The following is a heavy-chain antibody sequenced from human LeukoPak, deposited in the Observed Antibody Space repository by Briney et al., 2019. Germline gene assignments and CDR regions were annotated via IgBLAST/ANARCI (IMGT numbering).Heavy chain of an antibody. CDR1: GGTFSSYA. J-gene: IGHJ3*02. Sequence: SVKVSCKAYGGTFSSYAISWVRQAPGQGLEWMGGIIPIFGTANYAQKFQGRVTITADESTSTAYMELSSLRSEDTAVYYCARGSEHPDAFDIWGQGTMVTVSS. CDR3: ARGSEHPDAFDI. V-gene: IGHV1-69*01. CDR2: IIPIFGTA.